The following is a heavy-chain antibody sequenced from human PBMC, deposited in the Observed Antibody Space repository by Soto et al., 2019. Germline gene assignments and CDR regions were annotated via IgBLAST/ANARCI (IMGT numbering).Heavy chain of an antibody. Sequence: EVQLVESGGGLVQPGGSLRLSCAASGFTFTTYSMNWVRQAPGKGVEWVSYISSSSSTTYYADSVKGRFTISRDNAKNALYLQMNHLRDEDTAVYYCASDAGSWGYWGQGTLVTVSS. CDR3: ASDAGSWGY. CDR2: ISSSSSTT. J-gene: IGHJ4*02. V-gene: IGHV3-48*02. CDR1: GFTFTTYS. D-gene: IGHD3-10*01.